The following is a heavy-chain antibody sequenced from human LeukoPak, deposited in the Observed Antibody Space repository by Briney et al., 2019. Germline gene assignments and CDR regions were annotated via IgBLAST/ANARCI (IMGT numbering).Heavy chain of an antibody. CDR2: ISGSGGST. CDR1: GFTFSSYA. D-gene: IGHD3-3*01. J-gene: IGHJ4*02. CDR3: AKVPYYDFWSGPDY. V-gene: IGHV3-23*01. Sequence: GGSLRLSCAASGFTFSSYAVSWVRQAPGKGLEGVSAISGSGGSTYYADSVKGRFTISRDNSKNTLYLQMNSLRAEDTAVYYCAKVPYYDFWSGPDYWGQGTLVTVSS.